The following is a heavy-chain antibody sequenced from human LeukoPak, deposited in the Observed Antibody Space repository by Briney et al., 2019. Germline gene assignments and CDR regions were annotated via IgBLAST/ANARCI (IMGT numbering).Heavy chain of an antibody. J-gene: IGHJ4*02. Sequence: ASVKVSCKASGYTFTSYDINWVRQATGQGLEWMGWMNPNSGNTGYAQKFQGRVTITRNTSISTAYMELSSLRSEDTAVYYCARGEMATIKFDYWGQGTLLTVSS. CDR3: ARGEMATIKFDY. CDR2: MNPNSGNT. CDR1: GYTFTSYD. D-gene: IGHD5-24*01. V-gene: IGHV1-8*03.